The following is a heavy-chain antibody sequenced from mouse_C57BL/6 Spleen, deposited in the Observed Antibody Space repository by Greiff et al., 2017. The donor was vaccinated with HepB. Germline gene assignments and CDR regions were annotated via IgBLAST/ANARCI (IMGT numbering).Heavy chain of an antibody. CDR2: IYPRSGNT. Sequence: QVQLQQSGAELVKPGASVKLSCKASGYTFTSYGISWVKQRTGQGLEWIGEIYPRSGNTYYNEKFKGKATLTADKSSSTAYMELRSLTSEDSAVYFCARRWDEFAYWGQGTLATVSA. J-gene: IGHJ3*01. CDR1: GYTFTSYG. V-gene: IGHV1-81*01. CDR3: ARRWDEFAY. D-gene: IGHD4-1*01.